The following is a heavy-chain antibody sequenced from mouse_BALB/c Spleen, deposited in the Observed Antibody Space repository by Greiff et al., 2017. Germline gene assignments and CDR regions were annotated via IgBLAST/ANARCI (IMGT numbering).Heavy chain of an antibody. D-gene: IGHD2-3*01. CDR2: INTSNGGT. CDR1: GYTFTSYY. CDR3: TKGGYYFHWYFDV. Sequence: QVQLQQPGAGLVKPGASVKLSCKASGYTFTSYYMYWVKQRPGQGLEWIGGINTSNGGTYFNEKFKSKATLTVDKSTSTAYMQLSSLTSEDSAVYYCTKGGYYFHWYFDVWGAGTTVTVSS. J-gene: IGHJ1*01. V-gene: IGHV1S81*02.